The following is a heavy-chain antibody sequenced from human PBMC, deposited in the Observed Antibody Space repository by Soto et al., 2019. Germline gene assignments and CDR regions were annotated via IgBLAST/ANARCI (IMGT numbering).Heavy chain of an antibody. Sequence: EVQLVESGGGLVQPGGSLRLSCAASGFTVSSNSMSWVRQAPGKGLEWVSVIYSGGSTYYADSVKGRFTISRDNSKNTLYLQMNSLRAEDTAVYYCARDAGKDYIWGSYRYPEGYFDYWGQGTLVTVSS. CDR2: IYSGGST. D-gene: IGHD3-16*02. CDR3: ARDAGKDYIWGSYRYPEGYFDY. V-gene: IGHV3-66*01. CDR1: GFTVSSNS. J-gene: IGHJ4*02.